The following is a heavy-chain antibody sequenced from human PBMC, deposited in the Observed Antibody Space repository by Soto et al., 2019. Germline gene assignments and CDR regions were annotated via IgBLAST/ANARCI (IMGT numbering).Heavy chain of an antibody. V-gene: IGHV1-46*01. CDR3: ARGGERWLQLLPYFDY. J-gene: IGHJ4*02. D-gene: IGHD5-12*01. CDR1: GYTFTSYY. Sequence: QVQLVQSGAEVKKPGASVKVSCKASGYTFTSYYMHWVRQAPGQGLEWMGIINPSGGSTSYAQKFQGRVTMTRDTSTSTVYMELSSLRSEDTAVYYCARGGERWLQLLPYFDYWGLGTLVTVSS. CDR2: INPSGGST.